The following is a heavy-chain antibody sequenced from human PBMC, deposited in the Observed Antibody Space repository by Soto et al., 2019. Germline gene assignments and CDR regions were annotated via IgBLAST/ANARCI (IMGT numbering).Heavy chain of an antibody. V-gene: IGHV1-8*01. Sequence: ASVKVSCKASGYTFTSYDINWVRQATGQGPEWMGWMSPNTGTIVYAQKFQGRVTMTRNTSTSTAYMTLSSLRSEDTAVYYCARDRPGIKTYEAFDIWGKGPTVTVSS. CDR1: GYTFTSYD. D-gene: IGHD1-20*01. CDR3: ARDRPGIKTYEAFDI. J-gene: IGHJ3*02. CDR2: MSPNTGTI.